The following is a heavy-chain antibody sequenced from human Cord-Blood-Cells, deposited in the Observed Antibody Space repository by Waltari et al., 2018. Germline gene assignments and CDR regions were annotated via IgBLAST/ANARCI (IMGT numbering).Heavy chain of an antibody. Sequence: QVQLVESGGGVVQPGRSLRLSCAASGFTFSSYAMHWVRQAPGKGLEWVAVISYDGSNKYYADSVKGRFTISRDNSKNPLDLQMNSLRAEDTAVYYCARGSIAARLDYWGQGTLVTVSS. CDR3: ARGSIAARLDY. J-gene: IGHJ4*02. CDR2: ISYDGSNK. CDR1: GFTFSSYA. V-gene: IGHV3-30-3*01. D-gene: IGHD6-6*01.